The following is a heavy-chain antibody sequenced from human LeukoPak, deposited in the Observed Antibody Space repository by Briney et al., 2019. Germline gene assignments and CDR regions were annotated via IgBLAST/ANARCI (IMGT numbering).Heavy chain of an antibody. CDR1: GFTFSNFW. CDR3: AKNNGWFHLAQ. D-gene: IGHD6-19*01. CDR2: IKQDGSEK. Sequence: GGSLRLSCAASGFTFSNFWMSWVRQAPGKGLEWVANIKQDGSEKHYVDSVKGRFTISRDNAKNSLYLQMNSLRVEDTAVYYCAKNNGWFHLAQWGQGTLVTVSS. V-gene: IGHV3-7*03. J-gene: IGHJ4*02.